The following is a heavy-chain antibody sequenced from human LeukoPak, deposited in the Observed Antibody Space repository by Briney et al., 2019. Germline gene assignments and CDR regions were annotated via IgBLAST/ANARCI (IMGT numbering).Heavy chain of an antibody. Sequence: GGSLRLSCAASGFTFSDYYMSWIRQAPGKGLEWVSYISSSGSTIYYADSVKGRFTISRDNAKNSQYLQMNSLRAEDTAVYYCARDRECCSGGSCYNYFDYWGQGTLVTVSS. J-gene: IGHJ4*02. D-gene: IGHD2-15*01. CDR1: GFTFSDYY. CDR3: ARDRECCSGGSCYNYFDY. CDR2: ISSSGSTI. V-gene: IGHV3-11*01.